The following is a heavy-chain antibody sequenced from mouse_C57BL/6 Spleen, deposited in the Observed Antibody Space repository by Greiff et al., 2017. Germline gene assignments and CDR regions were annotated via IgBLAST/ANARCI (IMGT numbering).Heavy chain of an antibody. J-gene: IGHJ4*01. V-gene: IGHV5-6*01. CDR3: ARHHFPYYYAMDY. Sequence: EVMLVESGGDLVKPGGSLKLSCAASGFTFSSYGMSWVRQTPDKRLEWVATISSGGSYTYYPDSVKGRFTISRDNAKITLYLQMSSLKSEDTAMYYCARHHFPYYYAMDYWGQGTSVTVSS. CDR1: GFTFSSYG. CDR2: ISSGGSYT.